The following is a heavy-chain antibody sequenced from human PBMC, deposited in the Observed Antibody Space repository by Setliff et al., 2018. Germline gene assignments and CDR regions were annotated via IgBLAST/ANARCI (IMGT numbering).Heavy chain of an antibody. V-gene: IGHV3-23*01. D-gene: IGHD2-2*02. CDR2: ISDSGGST. J-gene: IGHJ4*02. CDR3: AKGGSTSCYTEADY. Sequence: GGSLRLSCAAPGFTFSTYAMSWVRQAPGKGLEWVSVISDSGGSTYYADSVKGRFTISRDNSKNTLYLQMLSLRAEDTAVYYCAKGGSTSCYTEADYWGQGTLVTVSS. CDR1: GFTFSTYA.